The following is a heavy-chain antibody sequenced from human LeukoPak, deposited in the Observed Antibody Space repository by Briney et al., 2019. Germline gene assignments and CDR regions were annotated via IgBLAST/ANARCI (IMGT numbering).Heavy chain of an antibody. CDR2: TNPNSGNT. J-gene: IGHJ4*02. CDR3: ARDFRQQLLPD. Sequence: ASVKVSCKASGHTFTSSDINWVRQATGQGLEWMGWTNPNSGNTGYAQRFQGRVTMTRNTSISTAYMELSSLRSEDTAVYYCARDFRQQLLPDWGQGTLVTVSS. V-gene: IGHV1-8*01. D-gene: IGHD2-15*01. CDR1: GHTFTSSD.